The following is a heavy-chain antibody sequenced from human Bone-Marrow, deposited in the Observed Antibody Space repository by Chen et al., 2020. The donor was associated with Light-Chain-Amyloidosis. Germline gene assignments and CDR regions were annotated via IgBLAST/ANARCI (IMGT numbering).Heavy chain of an antibody. V-gene: IGHV3-9*01. D-gene: IGHD1-1*01. CDR2: ISWNSGIM. CDR3: VKSFAPHWYYMDV. J-gene: IGHJ6*03. CDR1: GFTFDAFA. Sequence: EAQLVESGGGLVQPGRSLRLSCSAPGFTFDAFAMHWVRQAPGKGLEWVSGISWNSGIMGYAESVRGRFNISRDNAKNSLDLQMNSLRPEDTALYYCVKSFAPHWYYMDVWGKGTSVTVSS.